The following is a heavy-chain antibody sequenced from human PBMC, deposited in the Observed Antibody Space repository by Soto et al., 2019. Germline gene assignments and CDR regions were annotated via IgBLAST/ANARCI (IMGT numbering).Heavy chain of an antibody. CDR3: TTTKCRLDATTNDF. D-gene: IGHD1-26*01. CDR2: IKSDAYGGAI. CDR1: GFTFSNAW. Sequence: EVQLVESGGGLVKPGGSLRLSCAGSGFTFSNAWMSWVRRAPGKGLAWVGRIKSDAYGGAIDYAAPVKGRFTISRDDSQTTLFLHMNNLRAEDTAVYSCTTTKCRLDATTNDFWGQGTRVIVSS. J-gene: IGHJ4*02. V-gene: IGHV3-15*01.